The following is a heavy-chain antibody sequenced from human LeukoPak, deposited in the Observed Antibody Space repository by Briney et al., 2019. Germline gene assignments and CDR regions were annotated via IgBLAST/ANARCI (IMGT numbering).Heavy chain of an antibody. V-gene: IGHV1-2*02. D-gene: IGHD1-7*01. Sequence: ASVKVSCKASGYTFTGYYMHWVRQAPGQGLEWMGWINPNGGATNYAQKFQGRVTMTRDTSITTAYMELSRLRSDDTAVYYCARDSTIWNYGFDYWGQGTLVTVSS. J-gene: IGHJ4*02. CDR3: ARDSTIWNYGFDY. CDR1: GYTFTGYY. CDR2: INPNGGAT.